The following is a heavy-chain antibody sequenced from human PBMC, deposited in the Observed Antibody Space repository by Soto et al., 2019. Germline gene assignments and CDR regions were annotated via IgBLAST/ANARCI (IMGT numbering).Heavy chain of an antibody. J-gene: IGHJ4*02. CDR2: IHSSGSI. Sequence: SETLSLTCTVSGGSISSDDYYWSWIRQAPGRGLEWIGYIHSSGSIYYNPSLKSRATMSIDTAGNQFSLKLSSVTASDTAVYYCARGRGGGYSGYDLDYWGQGTLVTVSS. D-gene: IGHD5-12*01. V-gene: IGHV4-30-4*01. CDR1: GGSISSDDYY. CDR3: ARGRGGGYSGYDLDY.